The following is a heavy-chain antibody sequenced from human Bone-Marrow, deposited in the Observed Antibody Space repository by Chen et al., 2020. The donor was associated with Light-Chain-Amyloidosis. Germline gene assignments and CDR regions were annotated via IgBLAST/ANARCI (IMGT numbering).Heavy chain of an antibody. J-gene: IGHJ4*01. Sequence: EVQLLESGGGLLQPGGSLRLSCAASGFTFNSYAMTFVRQAPGKGLEWVSHVSGDGRSTSNADSVQGRFTISRDNAKRTVYLHMNSLRAEDSAIYYCAKTRDREHTSGYSYFDSWGRGTLVTVSS. CDR1: GFTFNSYA. CDR3: AKTRDREHTSGYSYFDS. CDR2: VSGDGRST. D-gene: IGHD2-21*01. V-gene: IGHV3-23*01.